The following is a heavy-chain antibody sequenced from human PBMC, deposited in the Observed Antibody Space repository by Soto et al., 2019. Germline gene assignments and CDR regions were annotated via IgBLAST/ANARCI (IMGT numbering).Heavy chain of an antibody. Sequence: ASVKVSCKASCYTFTNYGISWVRQAPGQGLEWMGWISGFNGNTNYAADLQGRVTMTTDTSTSTAYMELRGLRSDDTAVYYCARIGVSSGHESPDFDSWGQGTLVTVSS. CDR2: ISGFNGNT. CDR1: CYTFTNYG. D-gene: IGHD3-16*01. J-gene: IGHJ4*02. V-gene: IGHV1-18*04. CDR3: ARIGVSSGHESPDFDS.